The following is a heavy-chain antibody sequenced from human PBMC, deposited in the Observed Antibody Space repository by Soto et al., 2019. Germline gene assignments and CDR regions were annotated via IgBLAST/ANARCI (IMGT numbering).Heavy chain of an antibody. CDR1: GFTFSNAW. CDR3: TTLGSHYYYHNFDV. Sequence: VKLVESGGGLVTPGGSLRLSCAASGFTFSNAWMNWVRQAPGKGLEWVGLIKMKSEGATRHYAAPVNGRFTISRDDSKSTLYLQMSSLKTEDTAVYYCTTLGSHYYYHNFDVWGQGTTVTVSS. J-gene: IGHJ6*02. CDR2: IKMKSEGATR. V-gene: IGHV3-15*07.